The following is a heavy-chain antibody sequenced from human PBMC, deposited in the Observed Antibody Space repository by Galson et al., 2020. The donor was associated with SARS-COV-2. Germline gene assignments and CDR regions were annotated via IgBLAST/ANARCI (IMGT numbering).Heavy chain of an antibody. J-gene: IGHJ4*02. CDR3: ARVMRRYVSLDY. D-gene: IGHD5-12*01. CDR2: IYGDGDK. CDR1: GFSLNSNGVG. V-gene: IGHV2-5*02. Sequence: SGPTLVKPTQTLTLTCAFSGFSLNSNGVGVAWIRQTPGKGLELLGLIYGDGDKRYNPSLNSRLTITKDTSENQVVLTMTNMETVDTATFYCARVMRRYVSLDYWGQGTLVTVSS.